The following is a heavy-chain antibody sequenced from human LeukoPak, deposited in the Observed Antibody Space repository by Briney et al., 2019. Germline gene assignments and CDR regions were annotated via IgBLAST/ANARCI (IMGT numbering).Heavy chain of an antibody. V-gene: IGHV1-24*01. CDR1: GYTLTELS. Sequence: GASVKVSCKVSGYTLTELSMHWVRQAPGKGLEWMGGFDPEDGETIYAQKFQGRVTMTEDTSTDTAYMELSSLRPEDTAVYYCARDGIAVAGPHDAFDIWGQGTMVTVSS. J-gene: IGHJ3*02. CDR2: FDPEDGET. CDR3: ARDGIAVAGPHDAFDI. D-gene: IGHD6-19*01.